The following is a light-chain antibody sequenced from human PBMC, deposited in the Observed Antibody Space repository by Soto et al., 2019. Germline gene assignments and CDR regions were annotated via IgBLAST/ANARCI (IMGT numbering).Light chain of an antibody. V-gene: IGKV1-5*01. CDR3: QHMRT. J-gene: IGKJ1*01. Sequence: GDIVTITCRASQNINNWIALYQQKPGKAPKFLIYDASTLESGVPSRFSGSGFGTEFSLTISSLQPDDFGSDYCQHMRTFGQGTKVDIK. CDR2: DAS. CDR1: QNINNW.